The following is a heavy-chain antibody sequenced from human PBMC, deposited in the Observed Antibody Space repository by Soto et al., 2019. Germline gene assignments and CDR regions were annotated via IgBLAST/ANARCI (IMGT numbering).Heavy chain of an antibody. CDR2: SKWNSGSI. Sequence: GGSLRLSCAASVFTVDDYAMHWVQQAPGKGLEWVSGSKWNSGSIGYADSVKGRFTSSRDSAKNTLYLQMNSLRDEDTAVEYCAKDVGAYYYYGMDVWGQGTTLTVSS. J-gene: IGHJ6*02. CDR3: AKDVGAYYYYGMDV. V-gene: IGHV3-9*01. CDR1: VFTVDDYA. D-gene: IGHD1-26*01.